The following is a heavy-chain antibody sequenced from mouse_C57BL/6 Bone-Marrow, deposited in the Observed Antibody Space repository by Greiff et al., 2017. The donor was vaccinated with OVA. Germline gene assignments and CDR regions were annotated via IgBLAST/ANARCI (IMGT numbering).Heavy chain of an antibody. V-gene: IGHV1-80*01. CDR1: GYAFSSYW. J-gene: IGHJ1*03. CDR3: ARSSIYYYGSSHWYFDD. CDR2: IYPGDGDT. Sequence: QVQLQQSGAELVKPGASVKISCKASGYAFSSYWMNWVKQRPGQGLEWIGQIYPGDGDTNYNGKFKGKATLTADKSSSTAYMQLSSLTSEDSAVYFCARSSIYYYGSSHWYFDDWGTGTTVTVSS. D-gene: IGHD1-1*01.